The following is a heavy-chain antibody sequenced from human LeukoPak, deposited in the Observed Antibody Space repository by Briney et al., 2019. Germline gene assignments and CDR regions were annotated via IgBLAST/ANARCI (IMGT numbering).Heavy chain of an antibody. CDR2: IHYTGTT. D-gene: IGHD4-23*01. V-gene: IGHV4-39*07. Sequence: SETLSLTCTVSGGSIRSSSYNWGWIRQPPGKGLEWIGSIHYTGTTYYDPSLKNRVTISSDTSKNQFSLKLSSVTAADTAVYYCARDYGGNSKGYFDYWGQGTLVTVSS. CDR1: GGSIRSSSYN. CDR3: ARDYGGNSKGYFDY. J-gene: IGHJ4*02.